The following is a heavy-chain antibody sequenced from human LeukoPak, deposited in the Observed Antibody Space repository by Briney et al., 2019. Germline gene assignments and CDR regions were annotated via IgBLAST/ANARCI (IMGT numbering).Heavy chain of an antibody. J-gene: IGHJ4*02. V-gene: IGHV3-11*01. D-gene: IGHD1-26*01. Sequence: GGSLRLSCAASGFTFSDYYMTWIRQAPGKGLEWVSYISDSTNTIYYADSVKGRFTISRDNAKNSLYLQMNSLRAEDTAVYYCARAVGASEGIDYWGQGTLVTVSS. CDR2: ISDSTNTI. CDR3: ARAVGASEGIDY. CDR1: GFTFSDYY.